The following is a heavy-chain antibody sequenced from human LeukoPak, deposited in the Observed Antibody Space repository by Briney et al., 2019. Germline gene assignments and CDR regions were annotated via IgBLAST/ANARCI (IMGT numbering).Heavy chain of an antibody. Sequence: PGGSLRLSCVASGFTFRNYWMTWVRQAPGKGLEWVANIHKDGSEKYFVASVRGRFTISRDTAKDSLYLQMSSLRAEDTAVYYCVRGSSGTVVRGVAWAWFDPWGQGTLVTVSS. V-gene: IGHV3-7*05. CDR2: IHKDGSEK. J-gene: IGHJ5*02. D-gene: IGHD3-10*01. CDR1: GFTFRNYW. CDR3: VRGSSGTVVRGVAWAWFDP.